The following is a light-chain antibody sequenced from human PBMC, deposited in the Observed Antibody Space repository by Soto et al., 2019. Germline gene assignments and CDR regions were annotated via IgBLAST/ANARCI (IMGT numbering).Light chain of an antibody. Sequence: QSVLTQPASVSGSPGQSITISCTGTSSDVGGYNYVSWYQQHPGKAPKLMIYEVSNRPSGVSNRFSGSKSGNTASLTISGLQAEDEADYYCGTWDSDSYVFGSGTKLTVL. J-gene: IGLJ1*01. V-gene: IGLV2-14*01. CDR3: GTWDSDSYV. CDR1: SSDVGGYNY. CDR2: EVS.